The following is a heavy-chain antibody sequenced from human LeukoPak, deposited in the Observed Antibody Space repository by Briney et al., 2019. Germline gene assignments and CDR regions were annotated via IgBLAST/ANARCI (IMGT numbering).Heavy chain of an antibody. CDR3: AKDRVRYDILTGYYFDY. V-gene: IGHV3-23*01. Sequence: PGGSLRLSCAASGFTFSSYAMSWVRQAPGKGLEWVSAISGSGGSTYYADSVKGRFTISRDNSKNTLYLQMNSLRAEDTAVYYCAKDRVRYDILTGYYFDYWGQGTLVTVSS. CDR2: ISGSGGST. J-gene: IGHJ4*02. CDR1: GFTFSSYA. D-gene: IGHD3-9*01.